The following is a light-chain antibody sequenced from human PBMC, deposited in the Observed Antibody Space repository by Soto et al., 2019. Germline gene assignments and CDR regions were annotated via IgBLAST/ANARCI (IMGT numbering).Light chain of an antibody. CDR3: QQRSNWFIT. CDR2: DAS. CDR1: QSVSSY. Sequence: VLTQSPATLSLSPGESANISCRASQSVSSYLAWYQRKPGQAPRLLIYDASNRATGIPARFSGSGSGTDFTLTISSLEPEDFAVYYCQQRSNWFITFGQGTRLEIK. J-gene: IGKJ5*01. V-gene: IGKV3-11*01.